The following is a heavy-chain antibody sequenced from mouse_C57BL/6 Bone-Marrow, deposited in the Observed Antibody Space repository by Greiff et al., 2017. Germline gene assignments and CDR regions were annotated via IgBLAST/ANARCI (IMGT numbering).Heavy chain of an antibody. CDR3: ARLDWVAY. V-gene: IGHV1-82*01. Sequence: QVQLQQSGPELVKPGASVKISCKASGYAFSSSWMNWVKQRPGKGLEWIGRIYPGDGDTNYNGKFKGKATLTADKSSSTAYMQLSSLTSEDSAVYFCARLDWVAYWGQGTLVTVSA. CDR1: GYAFSSSW. CDR2: IYPGDGDT. J-gene: IGHJ3*01.